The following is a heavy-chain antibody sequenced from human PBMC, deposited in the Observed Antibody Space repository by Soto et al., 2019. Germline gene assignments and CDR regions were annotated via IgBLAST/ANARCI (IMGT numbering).Heavy chain of an antibody. CDR3: ARANIAAAGTIFDP. J-gene: IGHJ5*02. Sequence: QVKLQESGPELLKPSETLSLPCTFSGASVSSGAYYWSWVRQPPGKGLEWIGYIYYNAITNYNPSLKSRVTILVDTSKSEISLTLNSVTAADTAVYYCARANIAAAGTIFDPWGQGVLVTVSA. D-gene: IGHD6-13*01. V-gene: IGHV4-61*08. CDR1: GASVSSGAYY. CDR2: IYYNAIT.